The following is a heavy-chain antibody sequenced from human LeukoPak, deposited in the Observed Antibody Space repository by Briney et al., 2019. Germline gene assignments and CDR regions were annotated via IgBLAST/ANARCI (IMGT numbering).Heavy chain of an antibody. Sequence: GGSLRLSCAASGFTFRSYAMSWVRQAPGKGLEWVSGLTDSGGGTYYADSVKGRFTISRDNSKNTLYLQVSGLRAEDMAVYFCATADWFSFDFWGQGTLVTVSS. CDR2: LTDSGGGT. D-gene: IGHD3-9*01. J-gene: IGHJ4*02. CDR3: ATADWFSFDF. V-gene: IGHV3-23*01. CDR1: GFTFRSYA.